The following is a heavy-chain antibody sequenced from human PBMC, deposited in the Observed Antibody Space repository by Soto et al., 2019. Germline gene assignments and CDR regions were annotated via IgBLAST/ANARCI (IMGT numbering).Heavy chain of an antibody. J-gene: IGHJ6*02. V-gene: IGHV3-23*01. CDR1: GFTFSSYA. CDR2: ISGSGGST. Sequence: PVGSLRLSCAASGFTFSSYAMSWVRQAPGKGLEWVSAISGSGGSTYYADSVKGRFTISRDNSKNTLYLKMNSLRAEDTAVYYCAKDAASIAARRGSHYYYYGMDVWGQGTTVTVSS. CDR3: AKDAASIAARRGSHYYYYGMDV. D-gene: IGHD6-6*01.